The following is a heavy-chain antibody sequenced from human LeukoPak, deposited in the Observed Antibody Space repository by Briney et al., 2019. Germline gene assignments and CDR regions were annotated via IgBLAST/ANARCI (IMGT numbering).Heavy chain of an antibody. Sequence: GGSLRLSCAASGFTFSSYAMSWVRQAPGKELEGFSAGSGSGGSTYYADSVKGRFTISRDNSKNTLYLQMNSLRAEDTAEYYCAKTLRESSGREYFDLWGRGTLVTVSS. D-gene: IGHD6-19*01. CDR2: GSGSGGST. CDR1: GFTFSSYA. J-gene: IGHJ2*01. V-gene: IGHV3-23*01. CDR3: AKTLRESSGREYFDL.